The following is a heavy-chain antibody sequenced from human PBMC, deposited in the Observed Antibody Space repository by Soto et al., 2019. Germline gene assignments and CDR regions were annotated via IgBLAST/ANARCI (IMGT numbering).Heavy chain of an antibody. J-gene: IGHJ6*02. V-gene: IGHV4-31*03. Sequence: QVQLQESGPGLVKPSQTLFLTCTVSGGSISSGGYYWIWIRQHPGKVLEWIGYISYRGGTYYNPSLKSRVTISVDTSKNQFSLKLSSVTAAGTAVYYCARDAATVHYGMDVWGQCPTVTVSS. CDR2: ISYRGGT. CDR1: GGSISSGGYY. D-gene: IGHD2-15*01. CDR3: ARDAATVHYGMDV.